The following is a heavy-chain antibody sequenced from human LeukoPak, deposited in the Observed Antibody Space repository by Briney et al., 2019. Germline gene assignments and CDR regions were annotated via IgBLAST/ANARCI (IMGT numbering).Heavy chain of an antibody. CDR1: GGSFSGYY. D-gene: IGHD4-17*01. V-gene: IGHV4-34*01. J-gene: IGHJ6*03. CDR3: ARGATVTTMDYYYYMDV. Sequence: SETLSLTCAVYGGSFSGYYWSWIRQPPGKGLEWIWEINHSGSTNYHPSLKSRVTISVDTSKNQFSLRLSSLTAADTAVYYCARGATVTTMDYYYYMDVWGKGTTVTVSS. CDR2: INHSGST.